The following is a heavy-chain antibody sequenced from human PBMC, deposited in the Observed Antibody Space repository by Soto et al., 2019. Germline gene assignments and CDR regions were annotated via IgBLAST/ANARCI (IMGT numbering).Heavy chain of an antibody. Sequence: QVQLVESGGGVVQPGRSLRLSCAASGFTFSSYAMHWVRQAPGKGLEWVAVISYDGSNKYYADSVKGRFTISRDNSKNTLYLQMNSLRAEDTAVYYCARVSDIVLVPAAMAHYYYGMDVWGQGTTVTVSS. V-gene: IGHV3-30-3*01. CDR1: GFTFSSYA. D-gene: IGHD2-2*01. J-gene: IGHJ6*02. CDR2: ISYDGSNK. CDR3: ARVSDIVLVPAAMAHYYYGMDV.